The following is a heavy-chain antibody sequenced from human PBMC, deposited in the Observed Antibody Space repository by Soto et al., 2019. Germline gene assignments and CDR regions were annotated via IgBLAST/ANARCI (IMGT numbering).Heavy chain of an antibody. Sequence: QVQLVQSGAEVKKPGASVKVSCKASGYTFTSYGISWVRQAPGQGLEWMGWISAYNGNTNYAQKLQGRVTMTTDTSTRTAYMELRSLRSDDTAVYYCARSGSQYYDSSGYYYPPDYWGQGTLVTVSS. J-gene: IGHJ4*02. V-gene: IGHV1-18*01. CDR2: ISAYNGNT. CDR3: ARSGSQYYDSSGYYYPPDY. CDR1: GYTFTSYG. D-gene: IGHD3-22*01.